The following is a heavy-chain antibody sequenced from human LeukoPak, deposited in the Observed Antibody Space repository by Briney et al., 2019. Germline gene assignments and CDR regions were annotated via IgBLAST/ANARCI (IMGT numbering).Heavy chain of an antibody. CDR1: GGSVSSGSYY. V-gene: IGHV4-61*01. J-gene: IGHJ4*02. CDR3: ARPGYYDSSGYSPFDY. CDR2: IYYSGST. Sequence: SETLSLTCTVSGGSVSSGSYYWSWIRQPPGKGLEWIGYIYYSGSTNYNPSLKSRVTISVDTSKNQFSLKLSSVTAADTAVHYCARPGYYDSSGYSPFDYWGQGTLVTVSS. D-gene: IGHD3-22*01.